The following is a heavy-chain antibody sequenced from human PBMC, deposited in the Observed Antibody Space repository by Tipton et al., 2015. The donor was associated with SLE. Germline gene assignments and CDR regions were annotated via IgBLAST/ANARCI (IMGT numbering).Heavy chain of an antibody. CDR1: GGSISSYY. Sequence: TLSLTCTVSGGSISSYYWSWIRQPPGKGLEWIGYIYYSGSTNYNPSLKSRVTISVDTSKNQFSLKLTSLNAADTAVYYCARETSWVDYWGQGTLVTVSS. CDR2: IYYSGST. J-gene: IGHJ4*02. D-gene: IGHD7-27*01. V-gene: IGHV4-59*12. CDR3: ARETSWVDY.